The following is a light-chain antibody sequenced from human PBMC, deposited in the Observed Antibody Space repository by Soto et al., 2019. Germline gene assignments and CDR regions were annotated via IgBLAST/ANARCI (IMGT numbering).Light chain of an antibody. J-gene: IGKJ4*01. Sequence: EIVLTQSPATLSLSPGERATLSCRASQSISGNLAWYQQRRGQAPRLLIYDTSNRASGIPARFCGSGSGTDFTLTISSLEPEDFAVYYCQQRTNWPPLTFGGGTKVEIK. CDR2: DTS. CDR3: QQRTNWPPLT. CDR1: QSISGN. V-gene: IGKV3-11*01.